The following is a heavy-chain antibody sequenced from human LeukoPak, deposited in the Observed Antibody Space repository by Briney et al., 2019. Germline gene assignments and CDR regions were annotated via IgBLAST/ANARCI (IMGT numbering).Heavy chain of an antibody. J-gene: IGHJ6*03. V-gene: IGHV4-4*07. CDR1: GGSISSNY. CDR2: VYTSGST. CDR3: ARDGSGSYYYYMDV. D-gene: IGHD3-10*01. Sequence: SETLSLTCTVSGGSISSNYRSWIRQPAGKGLEWIGRVYTSGSTNYNPSLKSRVTMSVDTSKNQSSLRLSTVTGADTAVYYCARDGSGSYYYYMDVWGKGTTVTVSS.